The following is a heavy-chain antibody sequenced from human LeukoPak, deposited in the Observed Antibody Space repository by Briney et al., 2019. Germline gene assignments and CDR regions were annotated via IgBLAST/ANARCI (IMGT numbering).Heavy chain of an antibody. CDR2: INGDVSRI. CDR1: GFIFSRYW. V-gene: IGHV3-7*01. CDR3: ARLKDDVTKFDY. Sequence: GGSLRLSCAGSGFIFSRYWMGWVRQAPGKGLEWVASINGDVSRIHYVDSVKGRFTISRDNAKSSLFLQMTSLRVEDTAVYYSARLKDDVTKFDYWGQGTLVTVSS. D-gene: IGHD2-8*01. J-gene: IGHJ4*02.